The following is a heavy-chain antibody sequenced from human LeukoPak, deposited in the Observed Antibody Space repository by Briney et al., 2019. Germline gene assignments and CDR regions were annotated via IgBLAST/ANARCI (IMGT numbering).Heavy chain of an antibody. CDR2: IKSKGDGGTT. D-gene: IGHD3-16*01. CDR1: GFTFSNAW. V-gene: IGHV3-15*01. CDR3: TTGWELGGVDY. Sequence: GGSLRLSCAASGFTFSNAWTSWVRQAPGKGLEWVGRIKSKGDGGTTDYAAPVKGRFTISRDDSKNTLYLQMNGLKTEDTAVYYCTTGWELGGVDYWGQGTLVTVSS. J-gene: IGHJ4*02.